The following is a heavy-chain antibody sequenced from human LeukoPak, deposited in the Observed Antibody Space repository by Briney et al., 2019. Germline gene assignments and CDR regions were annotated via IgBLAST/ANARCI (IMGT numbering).Heavy chain of an antibody. CDR2: IYYSGST. CDR3: ARGTSGWQYYYYYYYMDV. CDR1: SGSISSYY. J-gene: IGHJ6*03. V-gene: IGHV4-59*01. Sequence: SETLSLACTVSSGSISSYYWSWIRQPPGKGLERIGYIYYSGSTNYNPSLKSRVTISVDTSKNQFSLKLSSVTAADTAVYYCARGTSGWQYYYYYYYMDVWGKGTTVTVSS. D-gene: IGHD6-19*01.